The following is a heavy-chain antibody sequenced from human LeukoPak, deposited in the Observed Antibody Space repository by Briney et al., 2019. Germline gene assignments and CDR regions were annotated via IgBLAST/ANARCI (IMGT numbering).Heavy chain of an antibody. CDR3: ARAYMTATRHFDY. J-gene: IGHJ4*02. D-gene: IGHD2-21*02. Sequence: EASVKVSCKASGYTFTGYYMHWVRQAPGQGLEWMGWINPNSGGTNYAQKFQGRVTMTRDTSISTAYMELSRLRSDDTAVYYCARAYMTATRHFDYWGQGTLVTVSS. CDR2: INPNSGGT. V-gene: IGHV1-2*02. CDR1: GYTFTGYY.